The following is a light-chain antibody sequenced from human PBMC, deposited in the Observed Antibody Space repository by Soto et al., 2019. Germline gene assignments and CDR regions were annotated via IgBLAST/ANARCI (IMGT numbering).Light chain of an antibody. CDR3: QQYYDWPLVT. Sequence: EIVMKKSPATLSVSKGETATLSCRASQSVSNNVAWYQQKPGQAPRLLILGASTRATGIPARFSGSGSGTEFTLSISSLQSEDFAIYYCQQYYDWPLVTFGGRSMVDIK. J-gene: IGKJ4*01. CDR2: GAS. V-gene: IGKV3-15*01. CDR1: QSVSNN.